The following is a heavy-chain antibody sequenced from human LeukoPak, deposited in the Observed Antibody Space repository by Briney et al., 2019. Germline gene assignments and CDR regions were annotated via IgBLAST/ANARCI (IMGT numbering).Heavy chain of an antibody. D-gene: IGHD3-16*01. V-gene: IGHV3-21*01. Sequence: TGGSLRLSCAASGFTFSSYSMNWVRQAPGRGLEWVSSISSSSRYIYYADSVKGRSTISRDNAKNSLYLQMNSLRAEDTAVYYCARGSAYYDYVWGSYGDYWGQGTLVTVSS. CDR3: ARGSAYYDYVWGSYGDY. CDR2: ISSSSRYI. CDR1: GFTFSSYS. J-gene: IGHJ4*02.